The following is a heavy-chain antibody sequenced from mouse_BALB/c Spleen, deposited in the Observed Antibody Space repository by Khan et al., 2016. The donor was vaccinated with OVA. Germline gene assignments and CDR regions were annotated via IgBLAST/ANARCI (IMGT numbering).Heavy chain of an antibody. CDR3: TRGYYYFDY. Sequence: EVELVESGGGLVKPGGSLKLSCAASAFDFSYYDMSWVRQTPERRLEWVAYISSGGGGTSYPDTVKGRFTISRDNAKNTLYLQMSSLKSEDTAIYYCTRGYYYFDYWGQGTTLTVPS. J-gene: IGHJ2*01. V-gene: IGHV5-12-1*01. CDR1: AFDFSYYD. CDR2: ISSGGGGT. D-gene: IGHD2-3*01.